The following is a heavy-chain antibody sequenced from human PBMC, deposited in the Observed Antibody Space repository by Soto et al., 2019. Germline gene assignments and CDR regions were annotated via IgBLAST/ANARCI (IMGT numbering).Heavy chain of an antibody. D-gene: IGHD3-10*01. V-gene: IGHV1-18*01. Sequence: QVQLVQSGAEVKKPGASVKVSCKASGYTFTSYGISWVRQAPGQGLEWMGWISAYNGNTNYAQKLQGRVTMTTDTSTSTDYMELRSLRSDDTAVYYCARDVLPRTYYYYGMDVWGQGTTVTVSS. CDR2: ISAYNGNT. CDR1: GYTFTSYG. CDR3: ARDVLPRTYYYYGMDV. J-gene: IGHJ6*02.